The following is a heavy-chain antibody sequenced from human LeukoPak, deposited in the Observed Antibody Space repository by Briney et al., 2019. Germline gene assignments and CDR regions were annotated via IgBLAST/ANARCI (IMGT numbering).Heavy chain of an antibody. V-gene: IGHV3-48*01. CDR1: GFTFSAYG. J-gene: IGHJ4*02. D-gene: IGHD1-14*01. CDR3: ARRGNQVNY. CDR2: ISGSSSNI. Sequence: PGGSLRLSCAASGFTFSAYGMNWVRQVPGMGLEWISYISGSSSNIYYADSVKGRFTISRDNAKNSVYLQMNSLRGDDTAAYYCARRGNQVNYWGQGAQVTVSS.